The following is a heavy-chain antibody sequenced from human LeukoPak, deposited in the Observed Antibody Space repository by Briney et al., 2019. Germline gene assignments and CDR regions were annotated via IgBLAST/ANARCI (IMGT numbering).Heavy chain of an antibody. J-gene: IGHJ4*02. CDR1: GGSISSSSYY. CDR2: IYYSGST. Sequence: SETLSPTCTVSGGSISSSSYYWGWIRQPPGKGLEWIGSIYYSGSTYYNPSLKSRVTISVDTSKNQFSLKLSSVTAADTAVYYCARGYYDSPFDYWGQGTLVTVSS. D-gene: IGHD3-22*01. V-gene: IGHV4-39*07. CDR3: ARGYYDSPFDY.